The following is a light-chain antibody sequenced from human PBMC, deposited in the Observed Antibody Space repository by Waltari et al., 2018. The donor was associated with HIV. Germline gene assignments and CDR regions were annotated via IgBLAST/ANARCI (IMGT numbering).Light chain of an antibody. CDR1: SSNIGARED. J-gene: IGLJ2*01. CDR2: GNT. V-gene: IGLV1-40*01. Sequence: QSVLTQPPSVSGAPRQRVIISCTGSSSNIGAREDVHWYQQLPGAVPKVLIYGNTNRPSGVPDRFAGSKSGASASLAIAGLQTDDEADYYCQSYDNSLNAVVFGGGTRLTVL. CDR3: QSYDNSLNAVV.